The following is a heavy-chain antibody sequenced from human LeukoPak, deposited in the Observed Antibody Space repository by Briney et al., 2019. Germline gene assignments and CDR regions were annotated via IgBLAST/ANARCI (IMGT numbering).Heavy chain of an antibody. Sequence: QPGGSLRLSCAASGFTFSNYWMSWVRQAPGKGLEWVSGINWNGGSTGYADSVKGRFTISRDNSKNTLYLQMNSLRAEDTAVYYCAKVAEMATMEVDVWGQGTTVTVSS. CDR1: GFTFSNYW. CDR3: AKVAEMATMEVDV. CDR2: INWNGGST. D-gene: IGHD5-24*01. V-gene: IGHV3-23*01. J-gene: IGHJ6*02.